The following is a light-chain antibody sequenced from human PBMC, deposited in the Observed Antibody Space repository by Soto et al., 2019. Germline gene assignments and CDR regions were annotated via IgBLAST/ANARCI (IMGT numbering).Light chain of an antibody. CDR1: QTVRNNY. V-gene: IGKV3-20*01. Sequence: EFVLTQSPGTLSLSPGERATLSCRASQTVRNNYLAWYQQKPGQAPRLLIYDASSRATGIPDRFSGGGSGTDFTLTISRLEPEDFAVYYCQQFSSYPLTFGQGTKVHIK. CDR3: QQFSSYPLT. CDR2: DAS. J-gene: IGKJ4*01.